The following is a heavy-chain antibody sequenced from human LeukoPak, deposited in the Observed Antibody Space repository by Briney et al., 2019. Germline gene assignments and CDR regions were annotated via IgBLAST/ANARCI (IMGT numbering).Heavy chain of an antibody. CDR3: AKTMTYYYDSSGYYYGYYFDY. Sequence: EASVKVSCKASGGTFSSYAISWVRQAPGQGLEWMGGIIPIFGTANYAQKFQGRVTITTDESTSTAYMELSSLRSEDTAVYCCAKTMTYYYDSSGYYYGYYFDYWGQGTLVTVSS. J-gene: IGHJ4*02. CDR1: GGTFSSYA. D-gene: IGHD3-22*01. CDR2: IIPIFGTA. V-gene: IGHV1-69*05.